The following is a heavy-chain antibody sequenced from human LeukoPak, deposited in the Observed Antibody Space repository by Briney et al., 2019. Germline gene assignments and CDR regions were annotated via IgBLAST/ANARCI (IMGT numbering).Heavy chain of an antibody. J-gene: IGHJ4*02. D-gene: IGHD3-10*01. CDR3: AREGGITMVRGVITY. V-gene: IGHV4-61*02. CDR2: IYTSGST. CDR1: GGSISSGSYY. Sequence: PSETLSLTCTVSGGSISSGSYYWSWSRQPAGKGLVWIGRIYTSGSTNYNPSGTSRGTIAAHTSKKQFSLKRSSVTAADTAVYYCAREGGITMVRGVITYWGQGTLVTVSS.